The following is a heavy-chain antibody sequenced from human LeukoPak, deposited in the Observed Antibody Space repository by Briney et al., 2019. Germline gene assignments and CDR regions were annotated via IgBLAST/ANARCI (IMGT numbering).Heavy chain of an antibody. J-gene: IGHJ6*02. D-gene: IGHD3-9*01. CDR2: ISSSSSYI. CDR1: GFTFSSYS. Sequence: GGSLRLSCAASGFTFSSYSMNWVRQAPGKGLEWVSSISSSSSYIYYADSVKGRFTISRDNAKNSLYLQMNSLGAEDTAMYYCASAPSNYDILTGYTTYGMDVWGQGTTVTVSS. CDR3: ASAPSNYDILTGYTTYGMDV. V-gene: IGHV3-21*01.